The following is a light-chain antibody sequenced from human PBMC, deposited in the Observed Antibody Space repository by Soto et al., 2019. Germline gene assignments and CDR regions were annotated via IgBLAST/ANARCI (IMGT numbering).Light chain of an antibody. CDR2: DAS. J-gene: IGKJ1*01. Sequence: EIVLTQSPATLSLSPGERATLSCRASQSVSSYLAWCQQKPGQAPRLLIYDASTRATGIPARFSGSGSGTDFTLTITSLEPEDFAVYYCQQRSNWPPTFGQGTKVDIK. V-gene: IGKV3-11*01. CDR3: QQRSNWPPT. CDR1: QSVSSY.